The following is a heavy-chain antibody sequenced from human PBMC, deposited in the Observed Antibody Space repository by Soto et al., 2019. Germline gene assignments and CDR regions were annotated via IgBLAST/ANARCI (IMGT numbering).Heavy chain of an antibody. CDR2: ISSSGSTI. CDR1: GFTFSPYD. Sequence: GGSLRLSCAASGFTFSPYDMSWIRQALGKGLEWVSYISSSGSTIYYADSVKGRFTISRDNAKNSLYLQMNSLRAEDTAVYYCARDFQVVPADTEYFPHWGQRTLVIVSS. D-gene: IGHD2-2*01. CDR3: ARDFQVVPADTEYFPH. J-gene: IGHJ1*01. V-gene: IGHV3-11*01.